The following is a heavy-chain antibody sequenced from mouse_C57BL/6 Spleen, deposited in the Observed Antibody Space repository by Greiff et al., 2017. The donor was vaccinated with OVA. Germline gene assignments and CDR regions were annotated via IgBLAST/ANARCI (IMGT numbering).Heavy chain of an antibody. CDR3: ARSRTGQGMDY. CDR1: GYTFTSYC. CDR2: INHNSGST. J-gene: IGHJ4*01. V-gene: IGHV1-64*01. Sequence: VQLQQSGADLVKPGASVKLSFTASGYTFTSYCMSWVNQRPGKGLEWIGRINHNSGSTNYNEKFKSKATLTVDTSSSTSYMQLSSLTSEDSAVYYCARSRTGQGMDYWGQGTSVTVSS. D-gene: IGHD3-3*01.